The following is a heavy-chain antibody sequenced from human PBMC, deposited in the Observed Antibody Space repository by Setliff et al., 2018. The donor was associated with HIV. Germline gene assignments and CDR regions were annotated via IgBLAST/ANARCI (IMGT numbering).Heavy chain of an antibody. J-gene: IGHJ6*03. D-gene: IGHD4-4*01. CDR1: GGSFSGYY. Sequence: SETLSLTCAVYGGSFSGYYWSWIRQPPGKGLEWIGEVNHSGSTNYNPSLKSRVTISVDMSKNQFSLKLGSVTAADTAVYYCARARATETTFHYFDYYMDVWGKGTTVTVSS. CDR2: VNHSGST. V-gene: IGHV4-34*01. CDR3: ARARATETTFHYFDYYMDV.